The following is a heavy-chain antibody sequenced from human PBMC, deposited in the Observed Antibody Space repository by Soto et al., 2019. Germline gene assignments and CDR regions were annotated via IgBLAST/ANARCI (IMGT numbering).Heavy chain of an antibody. D-gene: IGHD6-13*01. CDR2: IYYSGST. CDR1: GDSISNYY. Sequence: QVQLQESGPGLVKPSETLSLTCTVSGDSISNYYWSWIRQPPGKGLEWIGYIYYSGSTNYNPSLKCRVTISVDTSKNQFSLKLSPVTAADTAVYYCARHLWVGSSWYLGAFDIWGQGTMVTVSS. V-gene: IGHV4-59*08. CDR3: ARHLWVGSSWYLGAFDI. J-gene: IGHJ3*02.